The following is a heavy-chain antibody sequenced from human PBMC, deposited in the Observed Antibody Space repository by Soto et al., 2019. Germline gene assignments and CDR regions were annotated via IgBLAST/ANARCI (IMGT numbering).Heavy chain of an antibody. V-gene: IGHV1-69*05. J-gene: IGHJ4*02. Sequence: SVKVSCKASGGTFSSYAISWVRQAPGQGLEWMGGIIPIFGTANYAQKFQGRVTTTTDTSTSTAYMELRSLRSDDTAVYYCAREGPRYCSSTSCTDLDYWGQGTLVTVSS. CDR2: IIPIFGTA. CDR1: GGTFSSYA. CDR3: AREGPRYCSSTSCTDLDY. D-gene: IGHD2-2*01.